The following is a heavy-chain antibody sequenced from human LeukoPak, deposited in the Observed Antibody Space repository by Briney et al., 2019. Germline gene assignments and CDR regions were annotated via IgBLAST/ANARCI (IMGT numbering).Heavy chain of an antibody. CDR3: ARIPVTFFDY. J-gene: IGHJ4*02. V-gene: IGHV4-34*01. CDR2: INHSGST. D-gene: IGHD4-17*01. Sequence: SETLSLTCAVYGGSFSGYYWSWIRQPPGKGLEWIGEINHSGSTNYNPSLKSRVTISVDTSKNQFSLKLSSVTAADTAVYYCARIPVTFFDYWGQGTLVTVSP. CDR1: GGSFSGYY.